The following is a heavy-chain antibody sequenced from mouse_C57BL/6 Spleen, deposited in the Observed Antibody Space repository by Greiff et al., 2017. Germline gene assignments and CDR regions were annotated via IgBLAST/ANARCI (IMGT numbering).Heavy chain of an antibody. CDR3: ARNHGRSYGAFDV. V-gene: IGHV1-54*01. CDR1: GYAFTNYL. CDR2: INPGSGGT. J-gene: IGHJ1*03. D-gene: IGHD1-1*01. Sequence: QVQLQQSGAELVRPGTSVKVSCKASGYAFTNYLIEWVQQRPGQGLEWIGVINPGSGGTNYNEKFKGKATLTADKSSSTAYMQLSSLTSEDSAVYFWARNHGRSYGAFDVWGTGTTVTVSS.